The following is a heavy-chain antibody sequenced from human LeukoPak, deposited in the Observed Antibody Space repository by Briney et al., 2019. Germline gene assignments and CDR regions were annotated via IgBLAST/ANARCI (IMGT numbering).Heavy chain of an antibody. CDR3: ARDISSSWYDC. V-gene: IGHV3-33*01. J-gene: IGHJ4*02. CDR2: IWYDGSNK. Sequence: GRSLGLSCAASGFTFSNYGMHWVRQAPGEGLEWVAVIWYDGSNKYYADSVKGRFTVSRDNSKNTLYLQMNSLRAEDTAVYYCARDISSSWYDCWGQGTLVTVSS. D-gene: IGHD6-13*01. CDR1: GFTFSNYG.